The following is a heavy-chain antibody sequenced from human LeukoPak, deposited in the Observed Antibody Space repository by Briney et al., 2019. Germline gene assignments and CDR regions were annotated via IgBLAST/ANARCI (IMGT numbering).Heavy chain of an antibody. D-gene: IGHD6-13*01. V-gene: IGHV4-61*05. J-gene: IGHJ3*02. Sequence: SETLSLTCTVSGGSISSSSYYWGWIRQPPGKGLEWIGYIYYSGSTNYNPSLKSRVTISVDTSKNQFSLKLSSVTAADTAVYYCARQGSSWYYTDKYAFDIWGQGTMVTVSS. CDR2: IYYSGST. CDR3: ARQGSSWYYTDKYAFDI. CDR1: GGSISSSSYY.